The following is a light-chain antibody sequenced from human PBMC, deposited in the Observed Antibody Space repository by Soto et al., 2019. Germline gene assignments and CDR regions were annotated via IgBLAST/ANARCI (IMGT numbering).Light chain of an antibody. CDR3: QEYNHWHPIN. V-gene: IGKV3-15*01. J-gene: IGKJ4*01. Sequence: EKVMSMSAATVSVTPCEIATLSVRASQSINSKLAWYQQKPGQAPRLLIYGASIRATGIPARFSGSGSGTEFTLTISSLQSEDLAVYYCQEYNHWHPINFGGGGMVDNK. CDR2: GAS. CDR1: QSINSK.